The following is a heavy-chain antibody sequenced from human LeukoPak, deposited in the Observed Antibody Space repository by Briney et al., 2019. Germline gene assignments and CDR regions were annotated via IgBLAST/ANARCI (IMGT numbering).Heavy chain of an antibody. J-gene: IGHJ4*02. CDR3: AKRKGIDYYDSSGYFDY. CDR1: GFTFSSYA. Sequence: GGSLRLSCAASGFTFSSYAMSWVRQAPGKGLEWVSAISGSGGSTDYADSVKVRFTISRDNSKNTLYLQMNSLRAEDTAVYYCAKRKGIDYYDSSGYFDYWGQGTLVTVSS. CDR2: ISGSGGST. D-gene: IGHD3-22*01. V-gene: IGHV3-23*01.